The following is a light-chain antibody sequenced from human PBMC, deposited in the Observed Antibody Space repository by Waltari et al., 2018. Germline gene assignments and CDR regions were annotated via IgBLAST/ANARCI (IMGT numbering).Light chain of an antibody. CDR2: AAS. Sequence: QITPSPFSVFGFVGERITITCRASQGISSWLAWYQQKPGKAPKLLIYAASSLQSGVPSRFSGSGSGTDFTLTISSLQPEDFATYYCQQANSFPFTFGPGTKVDIK. CDR3: QQANSFPFT. CDR1: QGISSW. J-gene: IGKJ3*01. V-gene: IGKV1-12*01.